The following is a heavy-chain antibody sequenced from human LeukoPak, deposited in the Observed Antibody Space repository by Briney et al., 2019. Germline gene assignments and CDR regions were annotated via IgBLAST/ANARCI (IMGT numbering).Heavy chain of an antibody. CDR2: IYYSGST. CDR3: ARGSGGATNLDD. J-gene: IGHJ4*02. Sequence: PSETLSLLCTVSGGPISPYYWSWIRQPPGKGLEWIGYIYYSGSTNYNPSLKSRVTISVDTSKNQFSLKLSSVTAADTAVYYCARGSGGATNLDDWGQGTLVTVSS. D-gene: IGHD1-26*01. CDR1: GGPISPYY. V-gene: IGHV4-59*01.